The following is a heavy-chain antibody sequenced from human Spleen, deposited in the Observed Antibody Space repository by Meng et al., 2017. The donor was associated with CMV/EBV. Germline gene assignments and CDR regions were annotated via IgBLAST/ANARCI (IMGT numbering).Heavy chain of an antibody. CDR2: IHHSGRT. CDR1: GGSFSAYY. D-gene: IGHD7-27*01. J-gene: IGHJ5*02. V-gene: IGHV4-34*01. Sequence: SLTFVVYGGSFSAYYWTWIRQPPGKGLEWLGEIHHSGRTNSNPSVKSRLTMSVDMSKSQISLKLSSATAADTAVYYCAGFVWGIGFDPWGQGTLVTVSS. CDR3: AGFVWGIGFDP.